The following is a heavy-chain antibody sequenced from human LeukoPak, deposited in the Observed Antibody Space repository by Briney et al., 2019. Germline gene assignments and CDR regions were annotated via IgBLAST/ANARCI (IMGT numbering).Heavy chain of an antibody. D-gene: IGHD1-26*01. V-gene: IGHV3-30-3*01. CDR1: GFTFSSYA. CDR2: ISYDGSNK. CDR3: AKDPGAQRWELLNYYYMDV. Sequence: GGSLRLSCAASGFTFSSYAMHWVRQAPGKGLEWVAVISYDGSNKYYADSVKGRFTISRDNSKNTLYLQMNSLRAEDTAVYYCAKDPGAQRWELLNYYYMDVWGKGTTVTVSS. J-gene: IGHJ6*03.